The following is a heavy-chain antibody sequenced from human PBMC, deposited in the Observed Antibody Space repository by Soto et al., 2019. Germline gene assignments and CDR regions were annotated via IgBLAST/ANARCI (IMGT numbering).Heavy chain of an antibody. Sequence: PSETLSLTCAVYGGPFSGYYWSWIRQPPGKGLEWIGEINHSGSTNYNPSLKSRVTISVDTSKNQFSLKLSSVTAADTAVYYCARLEVPAATTWYFDYWGQGTLVTVSS. CDR3: ARLEVPAATTWYFDY. D-gene: IGHD2-2*01. CDR1: GGPFSGYY. V-gene: IGHV4-34*01. CDR2: INHSGST. J-gene: IGHJ4*02.